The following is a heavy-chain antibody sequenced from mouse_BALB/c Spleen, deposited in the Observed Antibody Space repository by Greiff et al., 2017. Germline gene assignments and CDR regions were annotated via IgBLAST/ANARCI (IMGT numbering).Heavy chain of an antibody. CDR2: IDPANGNT. D-gene: IGHD1-1*01. CDR1: GFNIKDTY. Sequence: DVQLQESGAELVKPGASVKLSCTASGFNIKDTYMHWVKQRPEQGLEWIGRIDPANGNTKYDPKFQGKATITADTSSNTAYLQLSSLTSEDTAVYYCDYYGSSYAMDYWGQGTSVTVSS. J-gene: IGHJ4*01. V-gene: IGHV14-3*02. CDR3: DYYGSSYAMDY.